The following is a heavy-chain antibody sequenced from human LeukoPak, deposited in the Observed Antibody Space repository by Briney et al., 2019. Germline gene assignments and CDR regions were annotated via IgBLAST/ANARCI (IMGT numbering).Heavy chain of an antibody. Sequence: GGSLRLSCAASGFTFSTYSMNWVRQAPGKGLEWVSSISSGSDHIYYADSVKGRFTISRDNSKDTLYLQMNSLRAEDTAVYYCAKDPADDYGDYYYFDYWGQGTLVTVSS. CDR1: GFTFSTYS. V-gene: IGHV3-21*04. D-gene: IGHD4-17*01. CDR2: ISSGSDHI. CDR3: AKDPADDYGDYYYFDY. J-gene: IGHJ4*02.